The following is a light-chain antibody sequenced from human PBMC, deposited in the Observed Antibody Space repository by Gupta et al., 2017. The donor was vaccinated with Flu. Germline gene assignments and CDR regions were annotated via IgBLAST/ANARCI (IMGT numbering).Light chain of an antibody. CDR2: SAS. J-gene: IGKJ2*01. CDR1: QRISSY. CDR3: QQSYSTPYT. V-gene: IGKV1-39*01. Sequence: DIQMTQSPSSLSASVGDRVTIACRASQRISSYLNWYQQKPGKAPKLLIYSASSLQSGVTSSISGSGSGTDFTLTISSLQPEDFAIYYCQQSYSTPYTFGQGTRVEIK.